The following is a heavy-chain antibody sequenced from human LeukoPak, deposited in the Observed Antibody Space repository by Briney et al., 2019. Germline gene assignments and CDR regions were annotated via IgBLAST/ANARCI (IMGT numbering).Heavy chain of an antibody. CDR1: GGSFSSGDYY. J-gene: IGHJ4*02. D-gene: IGHD6-19*01. Sequence: PSQTLSLTCTVSGGSFSSGDYYWSWIRQSPGKGLEWIGYIYYSGSTYYNPSLKSRVTLSIDTSKNHFSLKLSSVTAADTAVYYCARGAPYSSGWLAGYWGQGTLVTVSS. CDR3: ARGAPYSSGWLAGY. V-gene: IGHV4-30-4*01. CDR2: IYYSGST.